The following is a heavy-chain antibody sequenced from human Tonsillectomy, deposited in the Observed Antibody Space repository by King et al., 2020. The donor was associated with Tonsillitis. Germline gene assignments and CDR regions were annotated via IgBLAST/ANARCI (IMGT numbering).Heavy chain of an antibody. Sequence: VQLQQWGAGLLKPSETLSLTCAVYGGSFSGYYWSWIRQPPGKGLEWIGEINHSGSTNYNPSLKSRVTISVDTSKNQFYLKLSSVTAADTAVYYCARRPGTTTVVTHFDYWGQRTLVTVSS. CDR3: ARRPGTTTVVTHFDY. V-gene: IGHV4-34*01. CDR1: GGSFSGYY. J-gene: IGHJ4*02. CDR2: INHSGST. D-gene: IGHD4-23*01.